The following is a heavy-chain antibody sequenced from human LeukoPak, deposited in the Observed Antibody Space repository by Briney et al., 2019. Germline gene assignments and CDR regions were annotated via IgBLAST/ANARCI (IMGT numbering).Heavy chain of an antibody. V-gene: IGHV3-23*01. CDR2: ISGSGGST. D-gene: IGHD2-21*02. CDR3: AKDIVACGGDCRGYGWFDP. J-gene: IGHJ5*02. Sequence: GGSLRLSCAASGFSFSSYAMSWVRQAPGKGLEWVSAISGSGGSTYYADSVKGRFTISRDNSKNTLYLQMNSLRAEDTAVYYCAKDIVACGGDCRGYGWFDPWGQGTLVTVSS. CDR1: GFSFSSYA.